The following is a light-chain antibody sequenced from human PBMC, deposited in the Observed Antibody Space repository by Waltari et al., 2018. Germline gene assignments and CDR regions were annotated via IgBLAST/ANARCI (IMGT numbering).Light chain of an antibody. CDR2: GAS. J-gene: IGKJ1*01. CDR1: QSVGRT. Sequence: EIVLTQSPGTLSLSPGERATLSCRASQSVGRTLAWYQQKPGQAPRLLIYGASSRATDIPDRFCGSGSGTDFSLTINRLEPEDFAVYFCQHYVRLPATFGQGTKVEIK. CDR3: QHYVRLPAT. V-gene: IGKV3-20*01.